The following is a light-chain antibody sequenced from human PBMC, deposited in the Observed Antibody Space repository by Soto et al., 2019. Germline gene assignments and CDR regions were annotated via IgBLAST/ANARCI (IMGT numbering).Light chain of an antibody. CDR1: QGIRSY. J-gene: IGKJ3*01. V-gene: IGKV1-9*01. CDR2: GAS. Sequence: DIQLTQSPFFLSASVGDRVTITCRASQGIRSYLAWYQQRPGKAPELLIYGASTLRTGVASRFSGSGAGTEFTLPLSSLQPEDFATYFCQQLNIFPPLFTFGPGTKVDIK. CDR3: QQLNIFPPLFT.